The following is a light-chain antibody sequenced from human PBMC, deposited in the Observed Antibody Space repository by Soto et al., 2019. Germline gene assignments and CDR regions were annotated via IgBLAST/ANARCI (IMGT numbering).Light chain of an antibody. CDR3: QQLQRTPFT. J-gene: IGKJ3*01. V-gene: IGKV1-9*01. CDR1: QDLSRY. Sequence: QLTQSPSSLSASVGDRVTITSRASQDLSRYLAWYQQKAGKAPKLLIYGASTLQSGVPSRFSGFGSGTEFTLTISSLQPEDFATYHCQQLQRTPFTFGPGTTVDV. CDR2: GAS.